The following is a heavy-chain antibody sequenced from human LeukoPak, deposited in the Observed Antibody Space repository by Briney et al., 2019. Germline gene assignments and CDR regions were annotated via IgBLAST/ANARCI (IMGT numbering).Heavy chain of an antibody. D-gene: IGHD6-25*01. CDR3: ALHGGSI. J-gene: IGHJ3*02. CDR2: MSGSGVNT. V-gene: IGHV3-23*01. CDR1: GFTSSSYG. Sequence: PGGTLRLSCAASGFTSSSYGMSWVRQAPGKGLEWVSAMSGSGVNTDYADSVKGRFTISRDNSKNTLYLQMNSLRAEDTAVYYCALHGGSIWGQGTMVTVSS.